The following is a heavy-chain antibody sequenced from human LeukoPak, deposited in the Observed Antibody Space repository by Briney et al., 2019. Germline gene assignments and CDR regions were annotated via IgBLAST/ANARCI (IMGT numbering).Heavy chain of an antibody. CDR1: GGSFSGYY. CDR3: ARGGYYYGSGSYYTDY. J-gene: IGHJ4*02. CDR2: INHSGST. V-gene: IGHV4-34*01. D-gene: IGHD3-10*01. Sequence: SETLSLTCAVYGGSFSGYYWGWIRQPPGKGLEWIGEINHSGSTNYNPSLKSRVTISVDTSKNQFSLKLSSVTAADTAVYYCARGGYYYGSGSYYTDYWGQGTLVTVSS.